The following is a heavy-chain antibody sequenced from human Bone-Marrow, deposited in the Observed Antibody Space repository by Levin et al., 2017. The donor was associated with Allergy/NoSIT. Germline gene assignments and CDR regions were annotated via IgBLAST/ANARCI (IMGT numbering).Heavy chain of an antibody. CDR2: ISSNGGST. V-gene: IGHV3-64*01. D-gene: IGHD3-22*01. Sequence: GGSLRLSCAASGFTFSFYSMHWVRQAPGKGLEYVSIISSNGGSTYYANSVKGRFTISRDNSKNTLFLQMGSLRAEDMAVYYCARGALDSSSYYLDYWGQGTLVTVSS. CDR1: GFTFSFYS. J-gene: IGHJ4*02. CDR3: ARGALDSSSYYLDY.